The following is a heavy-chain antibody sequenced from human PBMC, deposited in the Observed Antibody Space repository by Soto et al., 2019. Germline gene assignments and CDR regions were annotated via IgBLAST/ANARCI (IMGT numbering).Heavy chain of an antibody. CDR2: ISSSSSYI. V-gene: IGHV3-21*01. CDR1: GFTFSSYN. CDR3: ERGGQQLVRWPSVY. D-gene: IGHD6-13*01. Sequence: GGSLRLSCAASGFTFSSYNMNWVRQAPGKGLEWVSSISSSSSYIYYADSVKGRFTISRDNAKNSLYLQMNSLRAEDTAVYYCERGGQQLVRWPSVYWGQGTLVTVSS. J-gene: IGHJ4*02.